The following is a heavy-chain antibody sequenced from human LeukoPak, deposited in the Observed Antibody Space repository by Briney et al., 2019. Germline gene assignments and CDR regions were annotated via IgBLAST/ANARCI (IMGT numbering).Heavy chain of an antibody. J-gene: IGHJ6*02. CDR2: LPPDELDI. D-gene: IGHD3-16*01. V-gene: IGHV3-74*01. Sequence: GGSLRLSCAASGFTFTNYWMHWVRQAPGMGLVWVSRLPPDELDIIYADSVKGRFTVSRDNAKNSLYLQMSNLRAEDTAVYFCARGGGLDVWGQGATVTVSS. CDR3: ARGGGLDV. CDR1: GFTFTNYW.